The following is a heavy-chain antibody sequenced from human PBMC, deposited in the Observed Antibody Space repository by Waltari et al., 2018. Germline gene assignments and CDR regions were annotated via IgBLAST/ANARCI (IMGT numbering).Heavy chain of an antibody. CDR3: ARGEGDYGSYYYYYGMDV. CDR1: GGSISSSNW. D-gene: IGHD4-17*01. CDR2: IYHSGST. Sequence: QVQLQESGPGLVKPSGTLSLTCAVSGGSISSSNWWSWVRQPPGKGLEWLGEIYHSGSTNYNPSLKSRVTISVDKSKNQFSLKLSSVTAADTAVYYCARGEGDYGSYYYYYGMDVWGQGTTVTVSS. J-gene: IGHJ6*02. V-gene: IGHV4-4*02.